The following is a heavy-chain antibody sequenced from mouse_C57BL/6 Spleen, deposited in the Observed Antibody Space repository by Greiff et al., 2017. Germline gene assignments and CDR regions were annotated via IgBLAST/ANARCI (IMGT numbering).Heavy chain of an antibody. CDR1: GYTFTSYW. V-gene: IGHV1-69*01. CDR2: IDPSDSYT. Sequence: QVQLQQPGAELVMPGASVKLSCTASGYTFTSYWMHWVKQRPGQGLEWIGEIDPSDSYTNYNQQFKGKSTLTVDKSSSTSYMQPSSLTSEGTAVYYCASWSDNYAVDNWGQGTTVTVSS. CDR3: ASWSDNYAVDN. J-gene: IGHJ4*01. D-gene: IGHD2-13*01.